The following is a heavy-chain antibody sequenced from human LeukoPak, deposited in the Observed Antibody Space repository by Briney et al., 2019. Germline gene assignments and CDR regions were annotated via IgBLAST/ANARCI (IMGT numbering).Heavy chain of an antibody. CDR3: ARDPLLYYGSGSPDAFDI. Sequence: ASVKVSCKASGYTFTSYGISWVRQAPGQGLEWMGWISAYNGNTNYAQKLQGRVTMTTDTSTSTAYMELRSLRSDDTAVYYCARDPLLYYGSGSPDAFDIWGQGTVVTVSS. J-gene: IGHJ3*02. D-gene: IGHD3-10*01. V-gene: IGHV1-18*01. CDR1: GYTFTSYG. CDR2: ISAYNGNT.